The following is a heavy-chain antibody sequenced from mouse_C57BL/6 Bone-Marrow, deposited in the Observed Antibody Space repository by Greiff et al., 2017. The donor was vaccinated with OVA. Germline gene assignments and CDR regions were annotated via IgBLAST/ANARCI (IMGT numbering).Heavy chain of an antibody. Sequence: QVQLKESGAELVKPGASVKISCKASGYAFSSYWMNWVKQRPGQGLEWIGQIYPGDGDTNYNGKFKGKATLTADKSSSTAYMQLSSLTSEDSAVYFCARRVRLGLFAYWGQGTLVTVSA. V-gene: IGHV1-80*01. D-gene: IGHD3-2*02. CDR2: IYPGDGDT. J-gene: IGHJ3*01. CDR1: GYAFSSYW. CDR3: ARRVRLGLFAY.